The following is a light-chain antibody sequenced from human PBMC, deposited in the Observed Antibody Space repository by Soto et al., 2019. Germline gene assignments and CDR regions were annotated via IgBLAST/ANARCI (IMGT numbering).Light chain of an antibody. V-gene: IGKV3-15*01. CDR2: GAS. J-gene: IGKJ5*01. CDR1: QSVSSY. Sequence: EIVLTHSPATLSLSPGERAALSCRASQSVSSYLAWYQQKPGQAPRLLIYGASTRAIGIPARFSGSGSGTEFTLTISSLQSEDFAVYYCQQYNNWPPTFGQGTRLEIK. CDR3: QQYNNWPPT.